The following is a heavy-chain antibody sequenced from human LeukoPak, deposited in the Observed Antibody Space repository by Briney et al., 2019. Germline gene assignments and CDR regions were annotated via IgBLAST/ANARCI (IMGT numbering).Heavy chain of an antibody. CDR1: GGSISSSSYY. J-gene: IGHJ4*02. CDR2: IYYSGST. V-gene: IGHV4-39*07. CDR3: ARHPRQLVPFDY. Sequence: SETLSLTCTVSGGSISSSSYYWGWIRQPPGKGLEWIGSIYYSGSTYYNPSLKSRVTISVDRSKNQFSLKLSSVTAADTAVYYCARHPRQLVPFDYWGQGTLVTVSS. D-gene: IGHD6-6*01.